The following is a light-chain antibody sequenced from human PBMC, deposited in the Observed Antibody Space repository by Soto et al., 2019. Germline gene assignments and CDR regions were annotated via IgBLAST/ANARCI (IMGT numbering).Light chain of an antibody. CDR2: GNS. J-gene: IGLJ1*01. V-gene: IGLV1-40*01. Sequence: QSVLTQPPSVSGAPGQRVTISCTGSSSNIGAGYDVHWYQQLPGTAPKLLIYGNSNRPSGVPDRFSGSKSGTSASLAITGLQAEDEADYYCQSYDSSLSGCYDFGTGTKLTVL. CDR3: QSYDSSLSGCYD. CDR1: SSNIGAGYD.